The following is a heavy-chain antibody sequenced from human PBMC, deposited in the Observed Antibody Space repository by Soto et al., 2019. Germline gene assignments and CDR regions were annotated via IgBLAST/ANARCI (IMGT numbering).Heavy chain of an antibody. J-gene: IGHJ4*02. CDR2: IYWNDDK. V-gene: IGHV2-5*01. D-gene: IGHD3-10*01. Sequence: QITLKESGPTLVKPTQTLTLTCTFSGFSLSTSGVGVGWVRQPPGKALEWLALIYWNDDKRYSPSLKSRLTITKDTSKNQVVLTMTNMDPVDTATYYCAHKRDPTYYYGSGSYYLFDYWGQGTLVTVSS. CDR3: AHKRDPTYYYGSGSYYLFDY. CDR1: GFSLSTSGVG.